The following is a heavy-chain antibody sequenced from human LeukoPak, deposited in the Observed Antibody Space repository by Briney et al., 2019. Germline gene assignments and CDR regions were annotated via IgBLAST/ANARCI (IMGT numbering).Heavy chain of an antibody. Sequence: GGSLRLSCAASGFTFSSYWMHWVRQAPGKGLVWVSRINSDGSSTSYADSVKGRFTISRDNAKNTLYLQMNSLRAEDTAVYYCARPTGSTSLSSSFQHWGQGTLVTVSS. CDR3: ARPTGSTSLSSSFQH. CDR1: GFTFSSYW. J-gene: IGHJ1*01. D-gene: IGHD1-7*01. V-gene: IGHV3-74*01. CDR2: INSDGSST.